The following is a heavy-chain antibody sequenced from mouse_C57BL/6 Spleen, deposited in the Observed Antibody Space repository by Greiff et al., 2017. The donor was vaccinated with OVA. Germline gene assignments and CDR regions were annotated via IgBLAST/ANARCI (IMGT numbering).Heavy chain of an antibody. CDR1: GYSITSGYY. CDR2: ISYDGSN. Sequence: DVQLQESGPGLVKPSQSLSLTCSVTGYSITSGYYWNWIRQFPGNKLEWMGYISYDGSNNYNPSLKNRISITRDTSKNQFFLKLNSVTTEDTATYYCARDRGDGYSFAYWGQGTLVTVSA. CDR3: ARDRGDGYSFAY. D-gene: IGHD2-3*01. V-gene: IGHV3-6*01. J-gene: IGHJ3*01.